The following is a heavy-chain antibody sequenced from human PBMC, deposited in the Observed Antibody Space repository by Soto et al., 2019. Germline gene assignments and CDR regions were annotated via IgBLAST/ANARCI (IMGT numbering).Heavy chain of an antibody. CDR3: SRYCESPRNNYAFDI. V-gene: IGHV4-34*01. D-gene: IGHD2-21*02. CDR2: INRSGST. CDR1: GGNFRGYD. J-gene: IGHJ3*02. Sequence: SETLSLPCAVYGGNFRGYDCSWIRQPPGKGLEWIGEINRSGSTNYNPSLKSRVTISVDTSKNQFSLKLSSVTAADTAVYFCSRYCESPRNNYAFDIWGQGTMVTVSS.